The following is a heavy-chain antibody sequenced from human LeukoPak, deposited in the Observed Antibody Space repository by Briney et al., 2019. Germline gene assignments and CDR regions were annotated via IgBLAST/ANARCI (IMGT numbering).Heavy chain of an antibody. Sequence: GGSLRLSCAASGFTVSSNYMSWVRQAPGKGLEWVSVIYTGGGTDHADSVKGRFTISRDNSKNTLSLQMNSLRADDTAIYYCTRSGYRHPYHFESWGQGTLAIVSS. CDR2: IYTGGGT. D-gene: IGHD3-22*01. CDR1: GFTVSSNY. V-gene: IGHV3-53*01. J-gene: IGHJ4*02. CDR3: TRSGYRHPYHFES.